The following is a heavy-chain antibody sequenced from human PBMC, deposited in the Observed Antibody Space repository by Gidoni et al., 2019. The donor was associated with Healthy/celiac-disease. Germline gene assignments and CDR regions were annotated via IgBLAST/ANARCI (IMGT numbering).Heavy chain of an antibody. V-gene: IGHV4-59*01. CDR1: GGSISSSY. CDR2: IYYSGST. Sequence: QVQLQESGPGLVKPSETLSLTCTVSGGSISSSYWSWIRQPPGKGLEWIGYIYYSGSTNYNPPLKSRVTISVDTSKNQFSLKLSSVTAADTAVYYCARSRREEWLFNESYNWFDPWGQGTLVTVSS. J-gene: IGHJ5*02. CDR3: ARSRREEWLFNESYNWFDP. D-gene: IGHD3-3*01.